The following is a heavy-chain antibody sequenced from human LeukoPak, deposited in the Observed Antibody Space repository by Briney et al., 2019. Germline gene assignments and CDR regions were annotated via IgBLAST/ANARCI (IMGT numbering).Heavy chain of an antibody. D-gene: IGHD3-16*02. Sequence: SETLSLTCAVYGGSFSGYYWSWIRQPPGKGLEWIGEINHSGSTNYNPSLKSRVTISVDTSQNQFSLKLSSVTAADTAVYYCARGVNYYDYVWGSYRLFGYWGQGTLVTVSS. CDR3: ARGVNYYDYVWGSYRLFGY. CDR2: INHSGST. CDR1: GGSFSGYY. V-gene: IGHV4-34*01. J-gene: IGHJ4*02.